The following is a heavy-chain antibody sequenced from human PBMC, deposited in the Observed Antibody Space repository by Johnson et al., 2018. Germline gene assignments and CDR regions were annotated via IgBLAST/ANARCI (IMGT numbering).Heavy chain of an antibody. V-gene: IGHV3-33*01. D-gene: IGHD2-2*01. CDR3: ARYREKSTRPYHYYGMDV. CDR2: IWYDGGNK. J-gene: IGHJ6*02. CDR1: GFTFSSYG. Sequence: QVQLVQSGGGVVQPGGSXRLSCAASGFTFSSYGMHWVRQAPGKGLEWVAVIWYDGGNKYYADAVNGRFTISRDNSENTLYLQMNSLRAEDTAVYSCARYREKSTRPYHYYGMDVWGQGTTVTVSS.